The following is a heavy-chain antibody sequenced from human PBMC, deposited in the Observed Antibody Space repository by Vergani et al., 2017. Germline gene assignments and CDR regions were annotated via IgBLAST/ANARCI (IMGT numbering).Heavy chain of an antibody. CDR1: GGTFSSYA. CDR2: IIPIFGIA. J-gene: IGHJ2*01. V-gene: IGHV1-69*01. Sequence: QVQLVQSGAEVKKPGSSVKVSCKASGGTFSSYAISWVRQAPGQGLEWMGGIIPIFGIANYAQKFQGRVTITADESTSTAYMELSSLRSEDTAVYYCATRRTSQLGYWYFDLWGRGTLVTVSS. CDR3: ATRRTSQLGYWYFDL. D-gene: IGHD6-13*01.